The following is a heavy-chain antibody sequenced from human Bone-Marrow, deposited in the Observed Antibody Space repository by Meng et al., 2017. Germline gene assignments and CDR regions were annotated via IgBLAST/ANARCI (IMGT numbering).Heavy chain of an antibody. V-gene: IGHV4-59*01. J-gene: IGHJ6*02. CDR3: ARFGFASVGDYYYYYGMDV. Sequence: SETLSLTCTVSGGSISSYYWSWIRQPPGKGLEWIGYIYYSGSTNYNPSPKSRVTISVDTSKNQFSLKLSSVTAADTAVYYCARFGFASVGDYYYYYGMDVWGQGTTVTVSS. D-gene: IGHD2-15*01. CDR1: GGSISSYY. CDR2: IYYSGST.